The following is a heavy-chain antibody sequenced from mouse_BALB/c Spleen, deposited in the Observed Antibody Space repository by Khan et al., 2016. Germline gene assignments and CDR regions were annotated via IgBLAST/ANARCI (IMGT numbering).Heavy chain of an antibody. CDR2: LRSGGNT. D-gene: IGHD1-1*01. CDR3: TRGATTLVDYFDY. J-gene: IGHJ2*01. V-gene: IGHV5-6-5*01. Sequence: EVELVESGGGLVKPGGSLKLSCAASGFTFSSYAMSWVRQPPEKRLEWVASLRSGGNTFYPDSLKGRFTISRDNARNILYLQMSRLRSEDTAMYYCTRGATTLVDYFDYWGQGTTLTVSS. CDR1: GFTFSSYA.